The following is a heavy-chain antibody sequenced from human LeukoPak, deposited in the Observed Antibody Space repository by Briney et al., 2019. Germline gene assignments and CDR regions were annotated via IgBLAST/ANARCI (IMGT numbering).Heavy chain of an antibody. Sequence: TGGSLRLSCAASGFTVSSNCMSWVRQAPGKGLEWVSVIYSGGSTYCADSVKGRFTISRDNSKNTLYLQMNSLRAEDTAVYYCASFVSDAFDIWGQGTRVTVSS. V-gene: IGHV3-66*01. CDR3: ASFVSDAFDI. D-gene: IGHD3-3*01. CDR1: GFTVSSNC. CDR2: IYSGGST. J-gene: IGHJ3*02.